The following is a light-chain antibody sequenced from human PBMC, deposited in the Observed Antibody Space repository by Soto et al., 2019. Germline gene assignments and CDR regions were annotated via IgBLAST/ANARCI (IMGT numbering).Light chain of an antibody. CDR2: AAS. Sequence: TPCPGTRPPAPGDTTILSCRAGKRGSSNYLAWYQQKPGKVPRLLIYAASTWETGIPARFSGSGSGTEFTLTISSLQSEDVAVYYCQKYNNGSGTFGQGTKVDIK. J-gene: IGKJ1*01. V-gene: IGKV3-15*01. CDR3: QKYNNGSGT. CDR1: KRGSSN.